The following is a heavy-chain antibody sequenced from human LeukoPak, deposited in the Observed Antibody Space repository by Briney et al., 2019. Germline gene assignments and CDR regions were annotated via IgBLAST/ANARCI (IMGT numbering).Heavy chain of an antibody. CDR1: GYSISSGYY. D-gene: IGHD3-10*01. CDR3: ARGRGYYYDFDV. Sequence: SETLSLTCAVSGYSISSGYYWGWIRQPPGKGLEWIGRIYTSGSTNYNPSLKSRVTMSVDTSKNQFSLKVTSVTAADTAVYYCARGRGYYYDFDVWGKGTTVTVSS. V-gene: IGHV4-38-2*01. CDR2: IYTSGST. J-gene: IGHJ6*03.